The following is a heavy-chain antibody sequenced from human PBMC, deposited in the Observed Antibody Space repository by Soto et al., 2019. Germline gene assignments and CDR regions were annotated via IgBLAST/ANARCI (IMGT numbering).Heavy chain of an antibody. CDR3: ASRAEYYDFWSGYYGA. J-gene: IGHJ5*02. CDR2: IYPGDSDT. V-gene: IGHV5-51*01. D-gene: IGHD3-3*01. Sequence: GESLKISCKRFGNSFTSSWIGWVRQVPGKGLEWMGIIYPGDSDTRYSPSFQGQVTISADKSTSTAYLQWSSLKASDTAMYYCASRAEYYDFWSGYYGAWGQGTLVTVSS. CDR1: GNSFTSSW.